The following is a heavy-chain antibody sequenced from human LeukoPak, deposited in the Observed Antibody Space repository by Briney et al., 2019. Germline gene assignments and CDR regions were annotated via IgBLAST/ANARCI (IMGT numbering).Heavy chain of an antibody. Sequence: GGSLRLSCAASGFPFSDYYMNWIRQAPGKGLEWVSYSSDNGKTKDYADSVKGRFTISRDNAKNSLYLQMNSLRAEDTAVYYCAKWELYSGFYYIDYWGQGTLATVSS. CDR3: AKWELYSGFYYIDY. V-gene: IGHV3-11*04. D-gene: IGHD1-26*01. J-gene: IGHJ4*02. CDR1: GFPFSDYY. CDR2: SSDNGKTK.